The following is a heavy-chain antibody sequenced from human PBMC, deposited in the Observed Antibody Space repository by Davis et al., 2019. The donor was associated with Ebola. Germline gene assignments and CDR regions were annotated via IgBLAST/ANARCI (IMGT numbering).Heavy chain of an antibody. CDR3: ARAQFPTTSDH. D-gene: IGHD1-1*01. CDR1: GYSFTSYG. V-gene: IGHV1-18*01. J-gene: IGHJ4*02. Sequence: ASVKVSCKASGYSFTSYGISWVRQAPGQGLEWMGWISAYNGDTNYAQKLQGRVTMTTDTSTTTAYMEVGSLRSDDTAVYYCARAQFPTTSDHWGQGTLVTVSS. CDR2: ISAYNGDT.